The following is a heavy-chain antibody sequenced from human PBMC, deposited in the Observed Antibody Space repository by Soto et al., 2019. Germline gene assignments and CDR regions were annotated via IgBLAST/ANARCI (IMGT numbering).Heavy chain of an antibody. D-gene: IGHD3-10*01. CDR3: ARVEYYGSGSYLRRDYYYYGMDV. CDR1: GYTFTSYG. CDR2: ISAYNGNT. V-gene: IGHV1-18*01. J-gene: IGHJ6*02. Sequence: ASVKVSCKASGYTFTSYGISWVRQAPGQGLEWMGWISAYNGNTNYAQKLQGRVTMTTDTSTSTAYMELRNLRSDDTAVYYCARVEYYGSGSYLRRDYYYYGMDVWGQGTTVTVSS.